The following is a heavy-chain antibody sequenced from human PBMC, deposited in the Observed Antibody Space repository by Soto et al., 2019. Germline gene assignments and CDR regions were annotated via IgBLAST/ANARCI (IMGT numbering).Heavy chain of an antibody. Sequence: QVELVESGGGVVQSGGSLRLSCAAPGFSFSIHALHWIRQAPGEGLEWVAVMSPNGDNQYYADSVKGRFTISRDTSKSTLSLQMTSLRPEDTAAYYCASGAAFYYDTSRYWGQGTLVTVSS. D-gene: IGHD3-22*01. J-gene: IGHJ4*02. V-gene: IGHV3-30-3*01. CDR3: ASGAAFYYDTSRY. CDR1: GFSFSIHA. CDR2: MSPNGDNQ.